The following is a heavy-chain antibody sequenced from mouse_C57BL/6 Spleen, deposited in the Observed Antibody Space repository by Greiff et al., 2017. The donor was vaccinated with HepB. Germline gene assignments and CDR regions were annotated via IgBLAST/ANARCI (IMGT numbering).Heavy chain of an antibody. CDR1: GYSITSGYY. V-gene: IGHV3-6*01. Sequence: EVKLQQSGPGLVKPSQSLSLTCSVTGYSITSGYYWNWIRQFPGNKLEWMGYISYDGSNNYNPSLKNRISITRDTSKNQFFLKLNSVTTEDTATYYCARDPYYYGSPFDYWGQGTTLTVSS. J-gene: IGHJ2*01. D-gene: IGHD1-1*01. CDR3: ARDPYYYGSPFDY. CDR2: ISYDGSN.